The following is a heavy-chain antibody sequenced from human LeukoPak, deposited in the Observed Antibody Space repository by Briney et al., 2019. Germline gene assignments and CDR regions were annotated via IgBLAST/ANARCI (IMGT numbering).Heavy chain of an antibody. Sequence: SETLSLTCTASGGSISSYYWSWIRQPPGKGLEWIGYIYYSGSTNYNPSLKSRVTISVDTSKNQFSLKLSSVTAADTAVYYCASLRFEQLVSWFDPWGQGTLVTVSS. CDR2: IYYSGST. J-gene: IGHJ5*02. CDR3: ASLRFEQLVSWFDP. D-gene: IGHD6-13*01. CDR1: GGSISSYY. V-gene: IGHV4-59*08.